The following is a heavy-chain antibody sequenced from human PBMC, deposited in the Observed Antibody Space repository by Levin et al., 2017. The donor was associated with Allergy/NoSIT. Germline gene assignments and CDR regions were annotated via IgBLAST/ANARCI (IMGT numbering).Heavy chain of an antibody. D-gene: IGHD6-13*01. CDR3: ARDATVAAAADDAFDS. J-gene: IGHJ3*02. CDR1: GFTFSSYW. CDR2: IKQDGSEK. Sequence: GGSLRLSCAASGFTFSSYWMSWVRQAPGKGLEWVANIKQDGSEKYYVDSVKGRFTISRDNAKNSLYLQMNSLRAEDTAVYYCARDATVAAAADDAFDSWGQGTMVTVSS. V-gene: IGHV3-7*01.